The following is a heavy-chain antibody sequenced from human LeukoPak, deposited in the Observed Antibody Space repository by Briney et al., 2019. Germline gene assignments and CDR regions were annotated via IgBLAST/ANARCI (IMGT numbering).Heavy chain of an antibody. CDR1: EFTFSSYA. CDR2: ISGSGGST. J-gene: IGHJ4*02. CDR3: AKVVVIAAYSGYYFDS. V-gene: IGHV3-23*01. Sequence: GGSLRLSCAASEFTFSSYAMSWVRQAPGKGLEWVSAISGSGGSTYYADSVKGRFTISRDNSKNTLYLQMNSLRAEDTAVYYCAKVVVIAAYSGYYFDSWGQGTLVTVSS. D-gene: IGHD2-15*01.